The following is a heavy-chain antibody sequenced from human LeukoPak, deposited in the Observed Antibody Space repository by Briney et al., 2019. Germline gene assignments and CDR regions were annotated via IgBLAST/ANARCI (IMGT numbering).Heavy chain of an antibody. J-gene: IGHJ4*02. V-gene: IGHV4-4*07. D-gene: IGHD6-13*01. CDR1: GGSISSYY. CDR3: ARDSETTYSSSWTDYFDY. Sequence: AETLSLTCTVSGGSISSYYWSWIRQPAGKGLEWVGRIYTSGSTNYNPSLKSRVTMSVDTSKNQFSLKLSSVTAADTAVYYCARDSETTYSSSWTDYFDYGGQGTLVTVSS. CDR2: IYTSGST.